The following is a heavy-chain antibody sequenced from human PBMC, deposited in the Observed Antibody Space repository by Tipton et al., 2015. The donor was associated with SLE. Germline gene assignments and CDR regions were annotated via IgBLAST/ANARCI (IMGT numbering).Heavy chain of an antibody. CDR3: AQAHLWGSYRYASDI. CDR1: GESFGGYY. V-gene: IGHV4-34*01. J-gene: IGHJ3*02. CDR2: INHGGST. Sequence: TLSLTCSIYGESFGGYYWSWIRQPPGKGLEWIGEINHGGSTNYNPSLKSRVTTSVDTSKNQFSLKLSSVTAADTAVYYCAQAHLWGSYRYASDIWGQGTMVTVSS. D-gene: IGHD3-16*02.